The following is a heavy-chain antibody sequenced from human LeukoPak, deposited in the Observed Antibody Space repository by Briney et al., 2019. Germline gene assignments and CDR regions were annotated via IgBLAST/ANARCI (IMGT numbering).Heavy chain of an antibody. Sequence: SETLSLTCAVYGGSFSGYYWSWIRQPPGKGLEWIGEINHSGSTNYNPSLKSRVTISVDTSKNQFSLKLSSVTAADTAVYYCARVNYSNYFDYWGQGTLVTVSS. CDR1: GGSFSGYY. V-gene: IGHV4-34*01. CDR3: ARVNYSNYFDY. J-gene: IGHJ4*02. D-gene: IGHD4-11*01. CDR2: INHSGST.